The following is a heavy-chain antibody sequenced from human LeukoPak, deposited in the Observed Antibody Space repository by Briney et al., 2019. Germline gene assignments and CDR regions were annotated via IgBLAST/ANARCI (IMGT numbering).Heavy chain of an antibody. CDR3: ARSEVLLWFGELGGY. D-gene: IGHD3-10*01. CDR2: ISAYNGNT. V-gene: IGHV1-18*01. Sequence: VASVKVSCKASGYTFTRYGISWVRQAPGQGLEWMGWISAYNGNTNYAQKLQGRVTKTTDTSTSTAYMELRSLRSDDTAVYYCARSEVLLWFGELGGYWGQGTLVTVSS. J-gene: IGHJ4*02. CDR1: GYTFTRYG.